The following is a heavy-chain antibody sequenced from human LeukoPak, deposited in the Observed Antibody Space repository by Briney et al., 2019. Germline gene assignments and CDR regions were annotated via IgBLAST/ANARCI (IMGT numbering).Heavy chain of an antibody. CDR3: ARVLSSATEIDY. Sequence: ASVKVSCKASGYTFTGYYMHWVRQAPGQGLEWMGRINPNSGGTNYAQKFQGRVTMTRDMSISTAYMELSRLRSDDTAVYYCARVLSSATEIDYWGQGTLVTVSS. CDR1: GYTFTGYY. CDR2: INPNSGGT. J-gene: IGHJ4*02. V-gene: IGHV1-2*06. D-gene: IGHD5-12*01.